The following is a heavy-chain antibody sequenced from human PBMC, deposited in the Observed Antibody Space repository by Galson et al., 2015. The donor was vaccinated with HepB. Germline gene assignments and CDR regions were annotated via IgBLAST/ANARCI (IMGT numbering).Heavy chain of an antibody. V-gene: IGHV1-18*01. J-gene: IGHJ4*02. CDR2: ISAYNGYT. D-gene: IGHD3-16*02. CDR3: TRDRRKITFGGLINDY. CDR1: GFTFTNYG. Sequence: SVKVSCKASGFTFTNYGFSWVRQAPGQGLEWMGWISAYNGYTNYAPNLQDRVTMTTDTSASTAYMELRSLSSDDTAVYYCTRDRRKITFGGLINDYWGQGTLVTVSS.